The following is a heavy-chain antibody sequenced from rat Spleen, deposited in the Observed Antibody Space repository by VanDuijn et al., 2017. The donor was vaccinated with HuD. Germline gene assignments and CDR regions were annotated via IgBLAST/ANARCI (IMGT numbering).Heavy chain of an antibody. CDR2: LWSNGGT. Sequence: QVQLKESGPGLVQPSQTLSLTCTVSGLSLTSNSVSWIRQPPGKGLEWMGILWSNGGTDYNSAFKSRLSISRDTSKSQVFLKMNSLHTEDTAMYFCARVYYDGTPGDYWGQGVMVTVSS. CDR3: ARVYYDGTPGDY. D-gene: IGHD1-12*02. CDR1: GLSLTSNS. V-gene: IGHV2-47*01. J-gene: IGHJ2*01.